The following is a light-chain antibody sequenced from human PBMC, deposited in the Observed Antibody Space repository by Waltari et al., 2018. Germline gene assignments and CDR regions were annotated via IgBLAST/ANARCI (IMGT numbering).Light chain of an antibody. CDR3: QHFESLPLT. V-gene: IGKV1-33*01. J-gene: IGKJ4*01. CDR2: DAS. CDR1: QDITNN. Sequence: QMTQSPSSLSASVGDRVTISWQASQDITNNLNWYQQKPGKAPKLLIYDASTLHSGVPSRFRGSGYGTDFTLIISRLQPEDVATYYCQHFESLPLTFGGGTKVEIK.